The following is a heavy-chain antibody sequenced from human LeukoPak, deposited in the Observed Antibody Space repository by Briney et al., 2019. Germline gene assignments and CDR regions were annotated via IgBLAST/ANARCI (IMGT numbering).Heavy chain of an antibody. CDR3: ARGGGYDLPPNFDY. CDR2: IIPIFGTA. CDR1: GGTFSSYA. D-gene: IGHD5-12*01. Sequence: ASVKVSCKASGGTFSSYAISWVRQAPGQGLEWMGGIIPIFGTANYAQKLQGRVTMTTDTSTSTAYMELRSLRSDDTAVYYCARGGGYDLPPNFDYWGQGTLVTVSS. J-gene: IGHJ4*02. V-gene: IGHV1-69*05.